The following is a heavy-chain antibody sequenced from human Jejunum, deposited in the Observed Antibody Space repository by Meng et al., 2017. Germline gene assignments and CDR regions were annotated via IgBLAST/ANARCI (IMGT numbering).Heavy chain of an antibody. CDR2: STRGLSGSTT. CDR1: GFTFSDHD. Sequence: GGSLRLSCAASGFTFSDHDMDWVRQAPGQGLEWVGRSTRGLSGSTTHYSASLKGRFTISRDQSRDSLYLQMSSLITEYTAVYYCVPWISGAGYWGQGTLVTVSS. V-gene: IGHV3-72*01. D-gene: IGHD6-25*01. J-gene: IGHJ4*02. CDR3: VPWISGAGY.